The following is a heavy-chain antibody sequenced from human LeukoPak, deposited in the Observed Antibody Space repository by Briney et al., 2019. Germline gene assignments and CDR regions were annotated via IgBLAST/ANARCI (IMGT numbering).Heavy chain of an antibody. J-gene: IGHJ4*02. D-gene: IGHD5-12*01. CDR3: AIHRGAVDSYPRVFDY. V-gene: IGHV4-59*08. CDR1: GGSISRYY. Sequence: KPSETLSLTCTVSGGSISRYYWSWIRQPPGKGLEWIGYVYDSGSTNYNPSLKSRVTISVDTSKNKFSLNLSSVTAADTAVYYCAIHRGAVDSYPRVFDYCGRGTLATVSS. CDR2: VYDSGST.